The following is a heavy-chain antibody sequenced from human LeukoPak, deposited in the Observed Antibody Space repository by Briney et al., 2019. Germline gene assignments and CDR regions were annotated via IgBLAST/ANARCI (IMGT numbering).Heavy chain of an antibody. CDR3: AKDGRYSSSWYYFDY. D-gene: IGHD6-13*01. CDR1: GITFINYA. V-gene: IGHV3-23*01. J-gene: IGHJ4*02. Sequence: PGGSLRLSCAASGITFINYAMTWVRQAPGKGLEWVSTISGGNGGSTFYADSVKGRFTISRDNSKNTHYLQMNSLRLEDTALYYCAKDGRYSSSWYYFDYWGQGTLVTVSS. CDR2: ISGGNGGST.